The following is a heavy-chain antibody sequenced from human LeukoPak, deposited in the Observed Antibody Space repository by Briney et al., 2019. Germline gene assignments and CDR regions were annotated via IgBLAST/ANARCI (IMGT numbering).Heavy chain of an antibody. D-gene: IGHD3-10*01. J-gene: IGHJ4*02. Sequence: GGSLRLSCAASGFTFSNYAMHWVRQAPGKGLEWVAVISYDGSNQYYADPVKGRFTISRDKSKNTLYLQTNSPTTEDTAVYYCAREMHGDLDYWGQGTLVTVSS. CDR1: GFTFSNYA. CDR3: AREMHGDLDY. V-gene: IGHV3-30-3*01. CDR2: ISYDGSNQ.